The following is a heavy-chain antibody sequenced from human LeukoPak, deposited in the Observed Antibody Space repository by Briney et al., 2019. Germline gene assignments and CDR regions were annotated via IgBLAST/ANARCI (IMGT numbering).Heavy chain of an antibody. Sequence: GGSLRLSCAASGFTFSSYAMHWVRQAPGKGLEWGAIISYDGSDKYYADSVKGRLTISRDNSKSTLYLQMISLRTEDTAGYYCARADGSVAGPPSGHWGQGSLVSVCS. CDR3: ARADGSVAGPPSGH. CDR2: ISYDGSDK. J-gene: IGHJ4*02. V-gene: IGHV3-30-3*01. CDR1: GFTFSSYA. D-gene: IGHD6-19*01.